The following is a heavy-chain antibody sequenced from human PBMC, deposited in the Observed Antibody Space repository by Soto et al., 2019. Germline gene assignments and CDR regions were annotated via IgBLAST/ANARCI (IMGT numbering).Heavy chain of an antibody. Sequence: EVPVLESGGGLVQPGGSLRLSCAASGFTFSSYAMSWVRRAPGQGLEGVSAISGSGSNPYYADSVKGRFTISRDNSKNTLYLQRTTLRAEDAALYSCATTASMTLRDGFDHWGQGTLVTVSS. CDR3: ATTASMTLRDGFDH. CDR2: ISGSGSNP. CDR1: GFTFSSYA. J-gene: IGHJ4*02. D-gene: IGHD2-21*02. V-gene: IGHV3-23*01.